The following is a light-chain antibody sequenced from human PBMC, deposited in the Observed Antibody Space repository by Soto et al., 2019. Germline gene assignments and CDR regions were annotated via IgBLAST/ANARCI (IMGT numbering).Light chain of an antibody. CDR3: QVWDSSSDQV. J-gene: IGLJ3*02. V-gene: IGLV2-14*01. CDR2: EVS. CDR1: SSDVGSYNY. Sequence: QSALTQPASVSGSPGQSITISCTGTSSDVGSYNYVSWYQQHPGKAPKLMIYEVSDRPSGISSRFSGSKSGNTASLTISGLQTEDEADYYCQVWDSSSDQVFGGGTKLTVL.